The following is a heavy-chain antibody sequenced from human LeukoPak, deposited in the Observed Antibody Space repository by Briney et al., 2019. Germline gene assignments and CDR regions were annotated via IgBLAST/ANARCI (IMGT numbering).Heavy chain of an antibody. CDR2: ISGSGGST. CDR1: GFTFSSYA. V-gene: IGHV3-23*01. Sequence: PGGSLRLSCAASGFTFSSYAMSWVRQAPGKGLEWVSAISGSGGSTYYADSVKGRFTISRDNSKNTLYLQMNSLRAEDTAVYHCAKGGTGSGSYYKNYYYYYYYMDVWGKGTTVTVSS. CDR3: AKGGTGSGSYYKNYYYYYYYMDV. D-gene: IGHD3-10*01. J-gene: IGHJ6*03.